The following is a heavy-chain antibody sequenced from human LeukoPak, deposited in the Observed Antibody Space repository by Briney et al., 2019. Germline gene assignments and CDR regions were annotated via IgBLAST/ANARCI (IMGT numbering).Heavy chain of an antibody. D-gene: IGHD2-15*01. CDR1: GFTFRRYD. J-gene: IGHJ4*02. Sequence: GGSLRLSCAASGFTFRRYDMHWVRQAPGRGLEWISAIGTAGDTYYPGSVKGRFTISRENAENSVYLQMNSLKTEDTAVYYCARWRSGSCSDWGQGTLVTVSS. V-gene: IGHV3-13*01. CDR3: ARWRSGSCSD. CDR2: IGTAGDT.